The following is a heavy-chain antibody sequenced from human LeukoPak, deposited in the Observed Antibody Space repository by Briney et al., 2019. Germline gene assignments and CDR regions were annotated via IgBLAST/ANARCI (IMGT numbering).Heavy chain of an antibody. V-gene: IGHV3-7*03. CDR1: GFTFSDYW. CDR2: IKQDGSEK. CDR3: ARDLSGYDYNWFDP. D-gene: IGHD5-12*01. Sequence: GGSLRLSCTASGFTFSDYWMSWVRQAPGKGLEWVANIKQDGSEKYYVDSVKGRFTISRDNAKNSLYLQMNSLRAEDTAVYYCARDLSGYDYNWFDPWGQGTLVTVSS. J-gene: IGHJ5*02.